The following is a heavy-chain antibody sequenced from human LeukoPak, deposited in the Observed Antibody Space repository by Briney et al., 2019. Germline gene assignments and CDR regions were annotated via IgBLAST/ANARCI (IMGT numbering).Heavy chain of an antibody. D-gene: IGHD6-13*01. V-gene: IGHV3-21*06. J-gene: IGHJ4*02. CDR3: ARLAPGISAGIDY. CDR1: GFTFSSYN. CDR2: ISSTSSYI. Sequence: PGGSLRLSCAASGFTFSSYNMNWVRQAPGKGLEWVSSISSTSSYIYYADSLKGRFTISRDNAKNSLYLQMNSLRAEDTAVCYCARLAPGISAGIDYWGQGTLVTVSS.